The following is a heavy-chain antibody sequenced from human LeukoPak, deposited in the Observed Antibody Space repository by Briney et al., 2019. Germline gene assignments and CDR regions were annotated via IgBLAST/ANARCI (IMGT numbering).Heavy chain of an antibody. Sequence: GGSLRLSCAASGFTFSSYAMHWVRQAPGKGLEWVAVISYDGSNKYYADSVKGRFTISRDNSKNTLYLQMNSLRAEDTAVYYCARVGIFDSSSSPLYWGQGTLVTVSS. V-gene: IGHV3-30*04. J-gene: IGHJ4*02. CDR3: ARVGIFDSSSSPLY. D-gene: IGHD6-6*01. CDR1: GFTFSSYA. CDR2: ISYDGSNK.